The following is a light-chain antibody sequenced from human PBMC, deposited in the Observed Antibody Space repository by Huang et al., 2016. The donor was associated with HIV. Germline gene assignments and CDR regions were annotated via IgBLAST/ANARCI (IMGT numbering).Light chain of an antibody. Sequence: DIQMTQSPSSLSASVGDRVTITCQASQDISNYLNWYQQKPGKAPTLLIYDASNLETGGPSRCSGSGSGTDFTLTISSLQPEDVATYYCQQYDNVPYTFGQGTKLEIK. CDR1: QDISNY. V-gene: IGKV1-33*01. CDR2: DAS. CDR3: QQYDNVPYT. J-gene: IGKJ2*01.